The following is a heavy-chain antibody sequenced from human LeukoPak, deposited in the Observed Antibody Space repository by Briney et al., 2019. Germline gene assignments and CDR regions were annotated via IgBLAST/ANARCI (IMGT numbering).Heavy chain of an antibody. D-gene: IGHD3-22*01. CDR1: GASISSYT. CDR2: IYGSGST. V-gene: IGHV4-4*07. Sequence: SETLSLTCTLSGASISSYTWSCIRQPAGRGPEWIGRIYGSGSTYYNPSLNNRLTMSLDTSKNQFSLKLTSVSAADTAVYYCTRVHSSGYYYFDSWGQGTLVTVSS. J-gene: IGHJ4*02. CDR3: TRVHSSGYYYFDS.